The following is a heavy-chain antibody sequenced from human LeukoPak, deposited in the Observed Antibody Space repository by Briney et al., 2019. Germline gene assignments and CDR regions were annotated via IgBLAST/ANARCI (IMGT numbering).Heavy chain of an antibody. Sequence: PSGTLSLTCAVSGGSISSSNWWSWVRQPPGKGLEWIGEIYHSGSTNYNPSLKSRVTISVDKSKNQFSLKLSSVTAADTAVYYCARDPSGGDYDNYFDYWGQGTLVTVSP. CDR2: IYHSGST. D-gene: IGHD4-17*01. V-gene: IGHV4-4*02. CDR3: ARDPSGGDYDNYFDY. J-gene: IGHJ4*02. CDR1: GGSISSSNW.